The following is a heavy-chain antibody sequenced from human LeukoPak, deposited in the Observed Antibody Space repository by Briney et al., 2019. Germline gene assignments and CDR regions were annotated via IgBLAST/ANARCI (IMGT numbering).Heavy chain of an antibody. V-gene: IGHV3-15*01. J-gene: IGHJ4*02. D-gene: IGHD3/OR15-3a*01. Sequence: GGSLRLSCAASGFTFSNAWMSWVRQAPGKGLEWVGRIKRKGDDGTIDYAAPVKGRLTISRDDSKNTLYLQMNRLKSEDTAVDYCTAGTGRSDFDYWGQGTLVTVSS. CDR3: TAGTGRSDFDY. CDR2: IKRKGDDGTI. CDR1: GFTFSNAW.